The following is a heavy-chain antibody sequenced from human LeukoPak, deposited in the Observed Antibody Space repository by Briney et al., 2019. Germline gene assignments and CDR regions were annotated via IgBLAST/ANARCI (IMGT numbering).Heavy chain of an antibody. CDR1: GYSFTSYW. D-gene: IGHD6-19*01. Sequence: GESLKISCKGSGYSFTSYWIGWVRQMPGKGLEWMGIIYPGDSDTRYSPSFQGQVTISADKSISTAYLQWSSLKASDTAMYYCARARGGGGWYGGAFDYWGQGTLVTVSS. CDR2: IYPGDSDT. CDR3: ARARGGGGWYGGAFDY. V-gene: IGHV5-51*01. J-gene: IGHJ4*02.